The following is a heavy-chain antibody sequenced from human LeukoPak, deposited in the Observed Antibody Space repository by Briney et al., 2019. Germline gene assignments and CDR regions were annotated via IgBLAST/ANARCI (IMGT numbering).Heavy chain of an antibody. Sequence: PGGSLRLSCAASGFTFSSYSMNWVRQAPGKGLEWVSSSSSSSSYIYYADSVKGRFTISRDNAKNSLYLQMNSLRAEDTAVYYCAREGRGIAVAGTLSWGQGTLVTVSS. CDR3: AREGRGIAVAGTLS. CDR2: SSSSSSYI. J-gene: IGHJ4*02. V-gene: IGHV3-21*01. CDR1: GFTFSSYS. D-gene: IGHD6-19*01.